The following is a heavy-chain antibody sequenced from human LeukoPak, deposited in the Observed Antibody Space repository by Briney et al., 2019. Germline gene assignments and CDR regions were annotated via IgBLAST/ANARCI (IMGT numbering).Heavy chain of an antibody. CDR2: INHSGST. CDR1: GGSFSGYY. J-gene: IGHJ4*02. CDR3: ARSYRVCYFDY. V-gene: IGHV4-34*01. Sequence: SETLSLTCAVYGGSFSGYYWSWIRQPPGKGLEWIGEINHSGSTNYNPSLKSRVTISVDTSKNQFSLKLSSVTAADTAVYYCARSYRVCYFDYWGQGTLVTVSS. D-gene: IGHD2-2*02.